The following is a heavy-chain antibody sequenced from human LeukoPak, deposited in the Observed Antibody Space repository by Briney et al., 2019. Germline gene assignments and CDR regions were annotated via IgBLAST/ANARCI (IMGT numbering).Heavy chain of an antibody. J-gene: IGHJ4*02. D-gene: IGHD6-19*01. CDR3: ARQRAVAGTKSLYYFDY. V-gene: IGHV4-39*01. CDR1: GGSIISSSYY. Sequence: PSETLSLTCTVSGGSIISSSYYSGWIRQPPGKGLEWIGSIYYSGSTYYNPSLQSRVTISVDTSKNQFSLKLSSVTAADTAVYYCARQRAVAGTKSLYYFDYWGQGTLVTVSS. CDR2: IYYSGST.